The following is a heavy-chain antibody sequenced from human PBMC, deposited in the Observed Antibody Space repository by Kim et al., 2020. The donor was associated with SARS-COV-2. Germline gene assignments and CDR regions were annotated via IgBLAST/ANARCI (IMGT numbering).Heavy chain of an antibody. V-gene: IGHV3-7*04. CDR3: VRGFDF. J-gene: IGHJ4*02. CDR1: GFTFSNFW. Sequence: GGSLRLSCVASGFTFSNFWMHWVRQAPGKGLEWVANIKPDGSVRYYVASLKGRFTISRDNTKNSLYLQMNTLRAEDTALYYCVRGFDFWGQGTLVTVSS. CDR2: IKPDGSVR.